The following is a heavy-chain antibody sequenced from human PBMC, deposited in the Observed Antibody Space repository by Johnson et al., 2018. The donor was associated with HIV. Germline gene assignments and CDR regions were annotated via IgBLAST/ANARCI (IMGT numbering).Heavy chain of an antibody. CDR1: GFSVRSNY. D-gene: IGHD3-10*01. CDR3: ARDFVAFGECTAFDI. CDR2: INSGGST. J-gene: IGHJ3*02. Sequence: EVQLLESGGGLVQPGGSLRLSCAASGFSVRSNYMTWVRQGPGKGLEWVSVINSGGSTYYADSVKGRFTISRDNAKNSLYLQMNSLRAEDTALYYCARDFVAFGECTAFDIWGQGTMVTVSS. V-gene: IGHV3-66*01.